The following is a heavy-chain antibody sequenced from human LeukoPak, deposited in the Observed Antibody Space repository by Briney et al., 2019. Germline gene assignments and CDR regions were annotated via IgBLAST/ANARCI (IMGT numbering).Heavy chain of an antibody. Sequence: GGSLRLSCAASGFTFSGYGMHWVRQAPGKGLEWVTGIAFDGSRKHYADSVKGRFTISRENAKNSLYLQMNSLRAEDTAVYYCARATISVAYAFDIWGQGTMVTVSS. D-gene: IGHD6-19*01. V-gene: IGHV3-30*03. CDR2: IAFDGSRK. J-gene: IGHJ3*02. CDR1: GFTFSGYG. CDR3: ARATISVAYAFDI.